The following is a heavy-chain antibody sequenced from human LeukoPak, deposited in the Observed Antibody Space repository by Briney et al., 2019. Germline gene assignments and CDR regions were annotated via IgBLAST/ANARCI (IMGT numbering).Heavy chain of an antibody. Sequence: PGGSLRLSCAASGFTFSNAWMTWVRQTPGKGLEWVSVIYSGGNTYYADSVKGRFTISRDNTKNTLYLQMNSLRADDTAVYYCARDVGFIVGATPGAFDIWGQGTMVTVSS. D-gene: IGHD1-26*01. CDR1: GFTFSNAW. CDR3: ARDVGFIVGATPGAFDI. CDR2: IYSGGNT. J-gene: IGHJ3*02. V-gene: IGHV3-66*01.